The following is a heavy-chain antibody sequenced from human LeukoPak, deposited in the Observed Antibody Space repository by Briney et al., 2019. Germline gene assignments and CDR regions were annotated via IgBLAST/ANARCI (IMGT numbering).Heavy chain of an antibody. D-gene: IGHD1-26*01. J-gene: IGHJ4*02. CDR3: ARDSGPRGSYYGDYFDY. V-gene: IGHV7-4-1*02. Sequence: GASVKVSCKASGYTFTSYAMNWVRQAPGQGLEWMGWINTNTGNPTYAQGFTGRFVFSLDTSVSTAYLQISSLKAEDTAVYYCARDSGPRGSYYGDYFDYWGQGTLVTVSS. CDR2: INTNTGNP. CDR1: GYTFTSYA.